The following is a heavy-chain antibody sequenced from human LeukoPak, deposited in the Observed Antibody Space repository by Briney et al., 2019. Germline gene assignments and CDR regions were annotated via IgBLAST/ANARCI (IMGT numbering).Heavy chain of an antibody. Sequence: GGSLRLSCAASGFTFSDYYMNWIRQAPGKGLEWVSYISSSSSYTNYADSVKGRFTISRDNAKNSLYLQMNSLRADDTAVYYCARGHYGALNYWGQGTLVTVSS. V-gene: IGHV3-11*06. CDR3: ARGHYGALNY. J-gene: IGHJ4*02. CDR2: ISSSSSYT. D-gene: IGHD4-17*01. CDR1: GFTFSDYY.